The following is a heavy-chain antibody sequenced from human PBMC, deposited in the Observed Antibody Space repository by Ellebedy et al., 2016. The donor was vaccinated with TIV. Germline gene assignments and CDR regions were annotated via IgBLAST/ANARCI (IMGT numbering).Heavy chain of an antibody. J-gene: IGHJ4*02. CDR1: GFTFTSYG. D-gene: IGHD2-21*02. Sequence: GESLKISCAASGFTFTSYGMHWVRQAPGKGLEWVAVIWYDGSNKYYADSVKGRFTISSDNSRNTLYLQMNSLRAADTAVYYCARDQLRCGGDCYSVPKYYFDYWGQGTLVTVSS. CDR2: IWYDGSNK. CDR3: ARDQLRCGGDCYSVPKYYFDY. V-gene: IGHV3-33*08.